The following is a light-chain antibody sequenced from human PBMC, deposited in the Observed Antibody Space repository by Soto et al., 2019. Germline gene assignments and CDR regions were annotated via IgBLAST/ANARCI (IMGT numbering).Light chain of an antibody. J-gene: IGLJ1*01. Sequence: SYELTQPPSVSVAPGQTASIASGGDNIGSKSVNWFQQRPGQAPVVVVYDDTDRPTGIPERFSGSNSGNTATLTISRVEAGDEADYYCQVWDGRSFQGVFGPGTKVTVI. V-gene: IGLV3-21*02. CDR2: DDT. CDR3: QVWDGRSFQGV. CDR1: NIGSKS.